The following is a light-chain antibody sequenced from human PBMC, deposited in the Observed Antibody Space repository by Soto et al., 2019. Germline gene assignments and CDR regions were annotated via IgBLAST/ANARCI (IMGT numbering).Light chain of an antibody. Sequence: DIQMTQSPSSLSASVGDRVTITCRASQDIRNNLGWYQQKPGKAPKCLIATASSLRSGVPSRFSGSGSGTEFTLTNSSLQPEDFATYFCLQHNNYPWTFGQGTKVDVK. CDR1: QDIRNN. CDR3: LQHNNYPWT. V-gene: IGKV1-17*01. CDR2: TAS. J-gene: IGKJ1*01.